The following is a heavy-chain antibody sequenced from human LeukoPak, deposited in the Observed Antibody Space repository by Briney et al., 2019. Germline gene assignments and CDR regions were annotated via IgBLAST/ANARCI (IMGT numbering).Heavy chain of an antibody. V-gene: IGHV3-9*01. CDR3: ARDTSAFLTGYYYMDV. CDR1: GFTFDDYA. CDR2: ISWNSGNI. Sequence: GGSLRLSCAASGFTFDDYAMHWVRQAPGKGLEWVSGISWNSGNIGYADSVKGRFTISRDNAKNSLYLQMNSLRAEDTAVYYCARDTSAFLTGYYYMDVWGKGTTVTVSS. D-gene: IGHD3-3*01. J-gene: IGHJ6*03.